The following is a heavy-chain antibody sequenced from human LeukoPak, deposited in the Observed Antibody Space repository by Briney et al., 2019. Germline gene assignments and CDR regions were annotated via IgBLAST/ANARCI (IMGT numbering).Heavy chain of an antibody. Sequence: TSETLSLTCTVSGYSISSGYYWGWIRQPPGKGLEWIGSIYYSGSTHYKPSLKSRVTISLDTSKNQFSLKLSSVTAADTAVYYCARAYSPPQWSPFDYWGQGTLVTVSS. J-gene: IGHJ4*02. CDR2: IYYSGST. V-gene: IGHV4-38-2*02. D-gene: IGHD6-13*01. CDR1: GYSISSGYY. CDR3: ARAYSPPQWSPFDY.